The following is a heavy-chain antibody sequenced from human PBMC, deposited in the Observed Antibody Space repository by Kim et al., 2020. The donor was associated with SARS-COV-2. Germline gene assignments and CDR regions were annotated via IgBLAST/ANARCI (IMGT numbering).Heavy chain of an antibody. J-gene: IGHJ5*02. CDR2: INPNSGGT. D-gene: IGHD6-19*01. CDR3: ARDTIPIKKSVAGSDWFDP. CDR1: GYTFTGYY. V-gene: IGHV1-2*06. Sequence: ASVKVSCKASGYTFTGYYMHWVRQAPGQGLEWMGRINPNSGGTNYAQKFQGRVTMTRDTSISTAYMELSRLRSDDTAVYYCARDTIPIKKSVAGSDWFDPWGQGTLVTVSS.